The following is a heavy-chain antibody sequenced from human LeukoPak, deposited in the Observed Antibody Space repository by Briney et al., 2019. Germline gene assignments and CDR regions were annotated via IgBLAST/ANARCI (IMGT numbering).Heavy chain of an antibody. J-gene: IGHJ3*02. CDR1: GFTFSSYG. Sequence: PGGSLRLSCAASGFTFSSYGMHWVRQAPGKGLEWVAVISYDGSNKYYADSVKGRFTISRDNAKNTLFLQMDSLRAEDTAVYYCAREGRPVVTAPNDAFDIWGQGTMVTVSS. V-gene: IGHV3-30*03. CDR3: AREGRPVVTAPNDAFDI. CDR2: ISYDGSNK. D-gene: IGHD2-21*02.